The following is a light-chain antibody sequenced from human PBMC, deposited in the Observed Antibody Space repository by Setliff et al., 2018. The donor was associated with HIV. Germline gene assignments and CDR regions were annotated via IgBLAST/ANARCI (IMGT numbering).Light chain of an antibody. CDR3: SSYTSSNTGV. CDR2: DVS. CDR1: GSAVGGYNY. Sequence: QSALAPPASVSGSPGQSITISCAGTGSAVGGYNYVSWYQQHPGKAPKLMVYDVSNRPSGVSNRFSGSKSGHTASLTISGLQAEDEADYYCSSYTSSNTGVFGTGTKVTVL. V-gene: IGLV2-14*03. J-gene: IGLJ1*01.